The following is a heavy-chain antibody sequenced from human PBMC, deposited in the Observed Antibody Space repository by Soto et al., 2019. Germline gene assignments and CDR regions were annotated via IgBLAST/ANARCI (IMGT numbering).Heavy chain of an antibody. D-gene: IGHD2-2*01. CDR1: GYTFTSYG. Sequence: QVQLVQSGAEVKKPGASVKVSCKASGYTFTSYGISWVRQAPGQGLEWMGWISAYNGNTNYAQKLQGRVTMTTDTSTSPAYMELRSLRSDDTAVYYCAREAEFGVVPAAPALGYYYGMDVWGQGTTVTVSS. CDR2: ISAYNGNT. V-gene: IGHV1-18*04. J-gene: IGHJ6*02. CDR3: AREAEFGVVPAAPALGYYYGMDV.